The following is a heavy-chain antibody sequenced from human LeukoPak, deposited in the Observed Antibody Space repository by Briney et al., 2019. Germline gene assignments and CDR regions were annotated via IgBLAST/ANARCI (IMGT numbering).Heavy chain of an antibody. Sequence: GGSLRLSCAASGFTFSGYWMSWVRQAPGKGLEWVANIKQDGSEKFYVVSVKGRFTISRDNAKNSLYLQMNSLRAEDTAVYYCARVKDFWSGYFSYYFDDWGQGTLVTVSS. D-gene: IGHD3-3*01. V-gene: IGHV3-7*04. CDR2: IKQDGSEK. CDR1: GFTFSGYW. J-gene: IGHJ4*02. CDR3: ARVKDFWSGYFSYYFDD.